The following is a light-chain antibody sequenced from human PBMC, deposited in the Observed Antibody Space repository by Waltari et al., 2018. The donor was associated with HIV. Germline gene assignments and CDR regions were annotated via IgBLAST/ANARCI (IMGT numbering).Light chain of an antibody. CDR3: CSYTSAATWV. CDR1: NSAIGSYDL. V-gene: IGLV2-14*01. Sequence: QSALTQPASVSGSRGQSLTISCTGTNSAIGSYDLVSWYQQHPADAPKLIIYEVSHRPSGVSDRFSGSKSINAASLTISGLQADDEADYYCCSYTSAATWVFGGGTKVTVL. CDR2: EVS. J-gene: IGLJ3*02.